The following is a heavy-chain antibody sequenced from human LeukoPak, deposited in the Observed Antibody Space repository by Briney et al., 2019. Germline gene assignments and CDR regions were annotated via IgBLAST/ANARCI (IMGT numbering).Heavy chain of an antibody. J-gene: IGHJ4*02. Sequence: PGGSLRLSCAASGFTFDDYAMHWVRQAPGKGLEWVSGISWNSGSIGYADSVKGRFTISRDNAKNSLYLQMNSLRAEDMALYYCAKFYYDFWSGYGFYFDYWGQGTLVTVSS. CDR1: GFTFDDYA. V-gene: IGHV3-9*03. CDR2: ISWNSGSI. CDR3: AKFYYDFWSGYGFYFDY. D-gene: IGHD3-3*01.